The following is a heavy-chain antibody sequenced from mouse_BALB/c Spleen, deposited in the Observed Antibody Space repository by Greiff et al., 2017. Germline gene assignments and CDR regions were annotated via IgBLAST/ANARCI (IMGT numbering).Heavy chain of an antibody. J-gene: IGHJ3*01. V-gene: IGHV5-12-2*01. Sequence: EVKVVESGGGLVQPGGSLKLSCAASGFTFSSYTMSWVRQTPEKRLEWVAYISNGGGSTYYPDTVKGRFTISRDNAKNTLYLQMSSLKSEDTAMYYCARHGAYWGQGTLVTVSA. CDR2: ISNGGGST. CDR3: ARHGAY. CDR1: GFTFSSYT.